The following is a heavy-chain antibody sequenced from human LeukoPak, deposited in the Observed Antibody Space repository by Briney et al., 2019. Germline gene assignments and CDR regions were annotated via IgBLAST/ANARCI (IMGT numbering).Heavy chain of an antibody. J-gene: IGHJ3*02. CDR3: ASAGYYYDSIGYYYKVSKAGDAFDI. CDR1: GGSISSYY. V-gene: IGHV4-59*01. Sequence: SETLSLTCTVSGGSISSYYWSWIRQPPGKGLEWIGYIYYSGSTNYNPSLKSRVTISVDTSKNQFSLKLSSVTAADTAVYYCASAGYYYDSIGYYYKVSKAGDAFDIWGQGTMVTVSS. D-gene: IGHD3-22*01. CDR2: IYYSGST.